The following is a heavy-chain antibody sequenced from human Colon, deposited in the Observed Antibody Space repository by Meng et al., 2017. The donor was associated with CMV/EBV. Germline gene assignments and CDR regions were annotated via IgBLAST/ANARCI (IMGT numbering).Heavy chain of an antibody. V-gene: IGHV1-2*02. CDR3: AITLRNWGNWFDP. D-gene: IGHD7-27*01. CDR2: INNNSGGT. J-gene: IGHJ5*02. CDR1: GYTFTGHH. Sequence: ASVKVSCKASGYTFTGHHLHWVRQVPGQGLEWMGWINNNSGGTKYAQKFQGRVTMTRDTSISTAYMELSGLRSADTAIYYCAITLRNWGNWFDPWGQGSLVTVSS.